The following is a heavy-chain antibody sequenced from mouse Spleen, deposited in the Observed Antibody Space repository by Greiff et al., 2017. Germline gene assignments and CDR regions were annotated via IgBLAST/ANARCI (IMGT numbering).Heavy chain of an antibody. Sequence: VQLKESGPELVKPGASVKISCKASGYSFTDYNMNWVKQSNGKSLEWIGVINPNYGTTSYNQKFKGKATLTVDQSSSTAYMQLNSLTSEDSAVYYCARRDGDCHYYAMDYWGQGTSVTVSS. V-gene: IGHV1-39*01. CDR1: GYSFTDYN. CDR2: INPNYGTT. J-gene: IGHJ4*01. D-gene: IGHD2-13*01. CDR3: ARRDGDCHYYAMDY.